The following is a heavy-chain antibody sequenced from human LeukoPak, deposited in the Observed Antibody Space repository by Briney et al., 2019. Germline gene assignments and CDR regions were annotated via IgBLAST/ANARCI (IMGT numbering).Heavy chain of an antibody. D-gene: IGHD2-2*01. CDR2: IYYSGST. Sequence: SETLSLTCTVSGGSISSYYWSWIRQPPGKGLEWIGYIYYSGSTNYNPSLKSRVTISVDTSKNQFSLKLSSVTAADTAVYYCAREARYCSSTSCWDYWGQGTLVTVSS. CDR3: AREARYCSSTSCWDY. V-gene: IGHV4-59*01. J-gene: IGHJ4*02. CDR1: GGSISSYY.